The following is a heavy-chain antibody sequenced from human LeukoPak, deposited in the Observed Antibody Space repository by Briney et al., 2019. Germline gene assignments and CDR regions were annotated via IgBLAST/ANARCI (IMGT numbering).Heavy chain of an antibody. V-gene: IGHV1-2*02. CDR2: INPNSGGT. CDR3: ARDLGAAAGVVLNDY. Sequence: ASVKVSCKASGYTFTCYYMHWVRQAPGQGLEWMGWINPNSGGTNYAQKFQGRVTMTRDTSISTAYMELSRLRSDDTAVYYCARDLGAAAGVVLNDYWGQGTLVTVSS. CDR1: GYTFTCYY. J-gene: IGHJ4*02. D-gene: IGHD6-13*01.